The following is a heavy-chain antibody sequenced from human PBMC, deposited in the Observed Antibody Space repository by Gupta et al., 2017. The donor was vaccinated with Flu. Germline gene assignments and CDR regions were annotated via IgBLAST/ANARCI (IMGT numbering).Heavy chain of an antibody. CDR3: ARDRLGGWIGDAFDI. Sequence: EVQLVESGGGLVQPGGSLRLSCAASGFTFSSYWMSWVRQAPGKGLEWVANIKQDGSEKYYVDSVKGRFTISRDNAKNSLYLQMNSLRAEDTAVYYCARDRLGGWIGDAFDIWGQGTMVTVSS. CDR2: IKQDGSEK. J-gene: IGHJ3*02. CDR1: GFTFSSYW. V-gene: IGHV3-7*01. D-gene: IGHD3-16*01.